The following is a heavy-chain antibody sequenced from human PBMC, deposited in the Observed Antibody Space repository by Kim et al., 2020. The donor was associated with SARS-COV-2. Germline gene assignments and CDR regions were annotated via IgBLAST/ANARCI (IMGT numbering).Heavy chain of an antibody. CDR1: GSSITPYY. V-gene: IGHV1-46*01. CDR3: ARRPTSYSTSSLVS. CDR2: INPSGLTT. Sequence: ASVKVSCKASGSSITPYYIHWVRQAPGQGLEWLGMINPSGLTTNHAQVFRGRVTMTRDTSTSTVDMELSGLRSEDTAIYYCARRPTSYSTSSLVSWGQGTLVTVSS. D-gene: IGHD6-6*01. J-gene: IGHJ4*02.